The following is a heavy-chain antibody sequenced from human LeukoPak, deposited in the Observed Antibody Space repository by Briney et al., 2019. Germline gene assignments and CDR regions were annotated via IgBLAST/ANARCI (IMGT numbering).Heavy chain of an antibody. CDR2: ISSNGGST. V-gene: IGHV3-64*01. CDR3: AEDITSMVRGIDY. J-gene: IGHJ4*02. Sequence: PGGSLRLSCAASGFTFSSYAMHWVRQAPGKGLEYVSVISSNGGSTYYGNSVKGRFTISRDNSKNTLYLQMNSLRAEDTALYYCAEDITSMVRGIDYWGQGTLVTVSS. CDR1: GFTFSSYA. D-gene: IGHD3-10*01.